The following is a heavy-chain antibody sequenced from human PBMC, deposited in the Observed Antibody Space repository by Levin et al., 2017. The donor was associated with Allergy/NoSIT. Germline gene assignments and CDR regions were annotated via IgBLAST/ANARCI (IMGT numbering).Heavy chain of an antibody. D-gene: IGHD1-26*01. CDR2: IYHSGST. J-gene: IGHJ4*02. Sequence: SSQTLSLTCTVAFGSVSSGDYYWTWIRQPPGKGLEWIGYIYHSGSTYYNPSLKSRVTISLDMSKNQFSLSLSSVTVADTAVYLCARKRGSDYYFDNWGQGTLVTVSS. CDR1: FGSVSSGDYY. V-gene: IGHV4-30-4*01. CDR3: ARKRGSDYYFDN.